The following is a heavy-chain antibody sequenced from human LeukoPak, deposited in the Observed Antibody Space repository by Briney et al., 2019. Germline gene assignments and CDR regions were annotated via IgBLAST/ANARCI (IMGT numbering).Heavy chain of an antibody. Sequence: ASVKVSCKASGYTFTGYFMHWVRQAPGKGLEWMGWINPNSGGTNYAQKFQGRVTMTRDTSISTAYMELSSLRSDDTAVYYCSRGRIAAAEGTWDFDYWGQGTLVTVSS. CDR2: INPNSGGT. CDR3: SRGRIAAAEGTWDFDY. CDR1: GYTFTGYF. J-gene: IGHJ4*02. V-gene: IGHV1-2*02. D-gene: IGHD6-13*01.